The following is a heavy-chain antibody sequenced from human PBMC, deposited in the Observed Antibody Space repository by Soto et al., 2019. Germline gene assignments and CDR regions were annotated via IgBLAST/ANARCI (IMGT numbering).Heavy chain of an antibody. J-gene: IGHJ4*02. CDR2: ISYSGST. CDR3: ARGAYYGSGSYYQRYFDY. V-gene: IGHV4-39*01. CDR1: GVSISSNSYY. Sequence: PSETLSLTCTVSGVSISSNSYYWGWSRQPPGKGLEWIGSISYSGSTYYNPSLKSRVTISVDTSKNQFSLKLSSVTAADTAVYYCARGAYYGSGSYYQRYFDYWGQGILVTVPQ. D-gene: IGHD3-10*01.